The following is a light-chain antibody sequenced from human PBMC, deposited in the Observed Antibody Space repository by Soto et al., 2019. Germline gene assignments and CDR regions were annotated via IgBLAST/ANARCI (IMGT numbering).Light chain of an antibody. V-gene: IGKV3-20*01. J-gene: IGKJ4*01. CDR1: QSVSSIY. CDR2: GAS. CDR3: QQYGSSPYG. Sequence: EIVLTQSPGTLSLSPGERATLARRASQSVSSIYLAWYQQKPGQAPRLLIYGASNRATGVPDRFSGSGSGTDFTRTISRLEPEDFAVYYCQQYGSSPYGFGGGTKVEMK.